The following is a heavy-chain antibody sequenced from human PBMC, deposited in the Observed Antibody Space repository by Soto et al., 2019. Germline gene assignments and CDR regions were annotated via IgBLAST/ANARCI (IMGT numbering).Heavy chain of an antibody. CDR1: GFTFSSYS. D-gene: IGHD3-9*01. Sequence: EVQLVESGGGLVKPGGSLRLSCAASGFTFSSYSMNWVRQAPGKGLEWVSSISSSSSYIYYADSVKGRFTISRDIPKNALFLQMNSLRAEDTAVYYCARDYDFLTGYFGGPEYFRHWGQGTLVTVSS. J-gene: IGHJ1*01. CDR3: ARDYDFLTGYFGGPEYFRH. CDR2: ISSSSSYI. V-gene: IGHV3-21*01.